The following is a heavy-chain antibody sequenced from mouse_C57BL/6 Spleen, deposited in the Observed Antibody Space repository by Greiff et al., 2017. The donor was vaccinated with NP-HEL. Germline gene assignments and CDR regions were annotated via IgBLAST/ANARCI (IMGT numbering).Heavy chain of an antibody. D-gene: IGHD1-1*01. CDR1: GYTFTDYN. V-gene: IGHV1-22*01. CDR2: INPNNGGT. Sequence: EVQLQQSGPELVKPGASVKMSCKASGYTFTDYNMHWVKQSHGKSLEWIGYINPNNGGTSYNQKFKGKATLTVNKSSSTAYMELRSLTSEDSAVYYCARGVGMTTVVAPHWYFDVWGTGTTVTVAS. J-gene: IGHJ1*03. CDR3: ARGVGMTTVVAPHWYFDV.